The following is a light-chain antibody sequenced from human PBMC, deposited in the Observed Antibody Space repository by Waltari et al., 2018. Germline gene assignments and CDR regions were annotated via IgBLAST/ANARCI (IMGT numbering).Light chain of an antibody. V-gene: IGKV3-11*01. J-gene: IGKJ2*01. Sequence: SCMASQSIRTYLGWYQQKPGQAPRLLLFEASSRATGIPARFRGTGSGTDFTLTVSDLEPEDFGIYYCQQRSIWPYTFGQGTRLEIK. CDR3: QQRSIWPYT. CDR2: EAS. CDR1: QSIRTY.